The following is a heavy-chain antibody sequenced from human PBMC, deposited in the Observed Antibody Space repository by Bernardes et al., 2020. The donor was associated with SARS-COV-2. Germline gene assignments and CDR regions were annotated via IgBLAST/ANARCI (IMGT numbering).Heavy chain of an antibody. CDR2: IYWDDDK. J-gene: IGHJ4*02. CDR1: GFSLSTTEVG. Sequence: SGPTLVKPTQTLTLTCSFSGFSLSTTEVGVGWIRQTPGKALEWLALIYWDDDKRYSPSLKSRLTITKDTSKNQAVLTMTNMDPVDTATYYCAHARGAGNSPVFDYWGQGTLVTVSS. D-gene: IGHD6-13*01. V-gene: IGHV2-5*02. CDR3: AHARGAGNSPVFDY.